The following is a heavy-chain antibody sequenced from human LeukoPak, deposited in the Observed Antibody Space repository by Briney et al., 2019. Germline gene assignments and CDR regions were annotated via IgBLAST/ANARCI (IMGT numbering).Heavy chain of an antibody. V-gene: IGHV1-69*04. J-gene: IGHJ5*02. Sequence: ASVKVSCKASGGTFSSYAITWVRQAPGQGLEWMGKITPIIDVSKYAQKFQGRLTITADKSTATVYMELSGLKSEDTAVYYCARVNLRGSQYNWFDPWGQGTLVTVSS. CDR2: ITPIIDVS. CDR3: ARVNLRGSQYNWFDP. CDR1: GGTFSSYA. D-gene: IGHD1-1*01.